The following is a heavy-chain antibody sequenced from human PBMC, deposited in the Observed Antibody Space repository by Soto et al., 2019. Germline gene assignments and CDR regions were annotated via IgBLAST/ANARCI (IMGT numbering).Heavy chain of an antibody. CDR3: ARLMATPYYYFDY. J-gene: IGHJ4*02. CDR1: GFTFSSYW. Sequence: EVQLVESGGGLVQPGGSLRLSCAASGFTFSSYWMSWVRQAPGKGLEWVANIKQDGSEKYYVDSVKGRFTISRDNAKNSLYLQMNSLRAEDTAVYYCARLMATPYYYFDYWGQGTLVTVSS. V-gene: IGHV3-7*01. D-gene: IGHD5-12*01. CDR2: IKQDGSEK.